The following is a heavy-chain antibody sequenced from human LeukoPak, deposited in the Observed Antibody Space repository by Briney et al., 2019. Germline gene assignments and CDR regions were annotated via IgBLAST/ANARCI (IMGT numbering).Heavy chain of an antibody. CDR3: ATSRYYLDSSAYYPDY. CDR1: GFTFRDYS. D-gene: IGHD3-22*01. J-gene: IGHJ4*02. V-gene: IGHV3-21*01. CDR2: ITGTSSYM. Sequence: GGSLRLSCAVSGFTFRDYSMMWVRQAPGKGLEWVSSITGTSSYMNYADSVKGRFTISRDNAKNSLYLQMNSLRGDDTAVYYCATSRYYLDSSAYYPDYWGQGTLVTVSS.